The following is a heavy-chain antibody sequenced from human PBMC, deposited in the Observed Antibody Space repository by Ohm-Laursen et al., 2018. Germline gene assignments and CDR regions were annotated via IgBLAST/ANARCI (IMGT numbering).Heavy chain of an antibody. Sequence: ASVKVSCKASGYSFTDSYMHWVRQAPGQGLEWMGWINPNSGGTKYAQNFQGRVTMTRDTSINTVHMELSSLRSDDTAVYYCVRTGMDVWGQGTTVTVSS. CDR3: VRTGMDV. V-gene: IGHV1-2*02. J-gene: IGHJ6*02. CDR1: GYSFTDSY. CDR2: INPNSGGT.